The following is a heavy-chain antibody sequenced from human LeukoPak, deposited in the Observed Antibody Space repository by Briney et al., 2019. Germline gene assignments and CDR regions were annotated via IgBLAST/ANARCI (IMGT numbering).Heavy chain of an antibody. CDR2: IYYRVTS. CDR1: GGSISGYY. D-gene: IGHD3-10*01. V-gene: IGHV4-59*01. CDR3: ARAVGGDGSGSL. J-gene: IGHJ4*02. Sequence: SETLSLTCTVSGGSISGYYWAWIRQPPGKGLEWIGYIYYRVTSDYNPSLKSRVTMSVDMSTRQISLKLSSVTAADTAVYYCARAVGGDGSGSLWGPGTLVTVSS.